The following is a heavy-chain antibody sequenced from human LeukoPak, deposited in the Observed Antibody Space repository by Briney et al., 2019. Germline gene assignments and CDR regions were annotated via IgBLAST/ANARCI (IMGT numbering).Heavy chain of an antibody. CDR1: GYTFTSYD. CDR2: MNPNSGNT. V-gene: IGHV1-8*01. Sequence: GASVKVSCKASGYTFTSYDINWVRQASGQGPEWMGGMNPNSGNTVYAQKFQGRVTMTRDTSISTSYMELSSLGSDDTAVYYCARGRTNYFDYWGQGTLVTVSS. J-gene: IGHJ4*02. CDR3: ARGRTNYFDY.